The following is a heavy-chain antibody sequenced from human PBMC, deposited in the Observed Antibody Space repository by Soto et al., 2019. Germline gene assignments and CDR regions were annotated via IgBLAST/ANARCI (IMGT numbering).Heavy chain of an antibody. J-gene: IGHJ4*02. Sequence: SETLSLTCTVSGGSISSSSYYWGWIRQPPGKGLEWIGSIYYSGSIYYNPSLKSRVTISVDTSKNQFSLKLSSVTAADTAVYYCARLATVTPDYWGQGTLVTVSS. V-gene: IGHV4-39*01. CDR3: ARLATVTPDY. D-gene: IGHD4-17*01. CDR2: IYYSGSI. CDR1: GGSISSSSYY.